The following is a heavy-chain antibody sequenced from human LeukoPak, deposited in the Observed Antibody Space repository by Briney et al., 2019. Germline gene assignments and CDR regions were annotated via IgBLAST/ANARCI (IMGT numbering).Heavy chain of an antibody. CDR1: GGSISSDY. CDR3: ARGFYSPDY. D-gene: IGHD4-11*01. J-gene: IGHJ4*02. CDR2: IFYSRST. Sequence: SETLSLTCTVSGGSISSDYWNWIRQPPGKGLEWIGYIFYSRSTAYNPSLKGRITRSIDTTKNQLPLRRRTANDTDTDDCYSARGFYSPDYWGQGTLVSVSS. V-gene: IGHV4-59*01.